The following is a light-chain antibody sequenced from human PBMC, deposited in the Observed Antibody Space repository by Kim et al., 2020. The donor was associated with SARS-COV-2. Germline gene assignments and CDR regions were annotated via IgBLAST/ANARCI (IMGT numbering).Light chain of an antibody. CDR2: DAS. Sequence: LTPGERATLSCRASHSIGNSLAWYQQKPGQAPRLLIHDASNGATDIPARFSGSGSGTDFTLTISSLEPEDFAVYFCQQRSSWPPTFGQGTRLEIK. CDR3: QQRSSWPPT. V-gene: IGKV3-11*01. CDR1: HSIGNS. J-gene: IGKJ5*01.